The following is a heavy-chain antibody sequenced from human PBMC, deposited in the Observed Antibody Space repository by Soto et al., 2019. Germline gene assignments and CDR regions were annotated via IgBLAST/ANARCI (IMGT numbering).Heavy chain of an antibody. CDR3: ARVYDSSGYYLASYDP. CDR1: GGSISSGGYS. V-gene: IGHV4-30-2*01. CDR2: IYHSGST. Sequence: PSETLSLTCAVSGGSISSGGYSWSWIRQPPGKGLEWIGYIYHSGSTYNNPSLKSRVTISVDRSKNQFSLKLSSVTAADTAVYYCARVYDSSGYYLASYDPWGQGTLVTVSS. J-gene: IGHJ5*02. D-gene: IGHD3-22*01.